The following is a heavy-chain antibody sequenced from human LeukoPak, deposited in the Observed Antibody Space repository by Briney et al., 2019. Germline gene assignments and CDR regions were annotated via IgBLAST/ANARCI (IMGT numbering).Heavy chain of an antibody. CDR2: IYYSVTT. Sequence: PSETLSLTCTVSGGSISSSDYYWGWIRQPPGKGLEWIGSIYYSVTTYYNPSLKSRVTISVDTSKNQFSLKLNSVTAADTAVYYCARAYSSGWYELDYWGQGTLVTVSS. CDR3: ARAYSSGWYELDY. J-gene: IGHJ4*02. V-gene: IGHV4-39*07. CDR1: GGSISSSDYY. D-gene: IGHD6-19*01.